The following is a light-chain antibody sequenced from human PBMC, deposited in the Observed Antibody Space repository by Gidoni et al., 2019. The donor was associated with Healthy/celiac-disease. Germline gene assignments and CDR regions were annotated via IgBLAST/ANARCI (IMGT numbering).Light chain of an antibody. CDR1: QSVSSN. Sequence: EIGMTQSPATLSVSPGERATLSCRASQSVSSNLAWYQQKPGQAPRLLIYGASTRATGIPARFSGSGSGTAFTLTLSSLQSEDFAVYYCQQYNNWPACSFGQGTKLEIK. CDR3: QQYNNWPACS. J-gene: IGKJ2*04. CDR2: GAS. V-gene: IGKV3-15*01.